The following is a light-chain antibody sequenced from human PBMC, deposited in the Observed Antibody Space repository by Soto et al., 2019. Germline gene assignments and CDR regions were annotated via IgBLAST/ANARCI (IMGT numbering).Light chain of an antibody. CDR3: SSYTSSSTLV. CDR2: EVS. J-gene: IGLJ1*01. CDR1: SSNVGGYNY. Sequence: QSVLTQPASVSRSPGQSITISCTGTSSNVGGYNYVSWYQQYPGKAPKLMIYEVSNRPSGVSNRFSGSKSGNTASLTISGLQAEDEADYYCSSYTSSSTLVFRTGTKVTVL. V-gene: IGLV2-14*01.